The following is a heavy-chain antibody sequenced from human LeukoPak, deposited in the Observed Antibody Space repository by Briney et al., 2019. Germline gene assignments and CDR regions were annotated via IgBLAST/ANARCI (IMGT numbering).Heavy chain of an antibody. J-gene: IGHJ6*03. V-gene: IGHV1-18*01. CDR3: ARDGLYDFWSGNYYMDV. CDR1: GYTFTSYG. Sequence: ASVKVSCKASGYTFTSYGISWVRQAPGQGLEWMGWISAYNGNTNYAQKFQGRVTMTTDTSTSTAYMELRSLRSDDTAVYYCARDGLYDFWSGNYYMDVWGKGTTVTVSS. CDR2: ISAYNGNT. D-gene: IGHD3-3*01.